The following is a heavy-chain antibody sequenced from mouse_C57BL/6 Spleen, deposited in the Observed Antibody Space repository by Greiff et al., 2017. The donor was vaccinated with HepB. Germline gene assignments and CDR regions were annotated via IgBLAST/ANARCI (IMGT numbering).Heavy chain of an antibody. V-gene: IGHV5-17*01. Sequence: DVKLVESGGGLVKPGGSLKLSCAASGFTFSDYGMHWVRQAPEKGLEWVAYISSGSSTIYYADTVKGRFTISRDNAKNTLFLQMTSLRSEDTAVYYCARDYYGNSYAMDYWGQGTSVTVSS. D-gene: IGHD2-1*01. CDR2: ISSGSSTI. CDR3: ARDYYGNSYAMDY. J-gene: IGHJ4*01. CDR1: GFTFSDYG.